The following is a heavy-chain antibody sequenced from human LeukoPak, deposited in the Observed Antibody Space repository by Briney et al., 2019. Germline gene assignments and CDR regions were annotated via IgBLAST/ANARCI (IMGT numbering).Heavy chain of an antibody. CDR3: ARDRIVGATDYFDY. D-gene: IGHD1-26*01. CDR2: IYSGGST. V-gene: IGHV3-66*01. J-gene: IGHJ4*02. Sequence: SGGSLRLSCAASGFTVSSNYMSWVRQAPGKGLEWVSVIYSGGSTYYADSVKGRFTISRDNSKNTLYLQMNSLRAEDTAVYYCARDRIVGATDYFDYWGQGTLVTVSS. CDR1: GFTVSSNY.